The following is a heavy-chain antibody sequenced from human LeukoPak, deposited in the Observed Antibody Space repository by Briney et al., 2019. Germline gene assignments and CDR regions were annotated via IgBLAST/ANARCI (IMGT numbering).Heavy chain of an antibody. CDR2: ISSSSSYI. V-gene: IGHV3-21*01. D-gene: IGHD4-17*01. J-gene: IGHJ4*02. CDR3: ARDLAYGDDGL. CDR1: GFTLSNYS. Sequence: GGSLRLSCAASGFTLSNYSMDWVRQAPGKGLEWVAFISSSSSYIFYADSLKGRFTISRDNAKNSLYLQMNSLRADDTAVYYCARDLAYGDDGLWGQGTLVTVSS.